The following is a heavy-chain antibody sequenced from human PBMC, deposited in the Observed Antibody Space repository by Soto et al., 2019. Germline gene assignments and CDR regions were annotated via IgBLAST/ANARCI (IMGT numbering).Heavy chain of an antibody. CDR2: ISAYNGNT. Sequence: ASVKVSCKASGYTFTSYGISWVRQAPGQGLEWMGWISAYNGNTNYAQKLQGRVTMTTDTSTSTAYMELRSLRSEDTAVYYCARDERWYYDFCSGYSPLGSYYYYYGMDVWGQGTTVTVSS. J-gene: IGHJ6*02. CDR3: ARDERWYYDFCSGYSPLGSYYYYYGMDV. V-gene: IGHV1-18*01. CDR1: GYTFTSYG. D-gene: IGHD3-3*01.